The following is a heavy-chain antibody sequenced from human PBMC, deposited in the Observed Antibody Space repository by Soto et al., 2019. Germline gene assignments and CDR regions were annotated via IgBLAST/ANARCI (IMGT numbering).Heavy chain of an antibody. J-gene: IGHJ4*02. CDR2: IYWDDDK. V-gene: IGHV2-5*02. D-gene: IGHD2-15*01. CDR3: AHRPRYCRGGSCYHFDY. Sequence: QITLQESGPTLVKPTQTLTLTCTFSGFSLSTSGVGVGWIRQPPGKALEWLALIYWDDDKRYSPSLKSRLTIPKDTSKNQVVLTMTNMDPVDTATYYCAHRPRYCRGGSCYHFDYWGQGTLVTVSS. CDR1: GFSLSTSGVG.